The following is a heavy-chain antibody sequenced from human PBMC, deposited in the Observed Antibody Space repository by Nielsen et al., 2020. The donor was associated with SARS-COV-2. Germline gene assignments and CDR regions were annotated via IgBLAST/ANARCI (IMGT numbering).Heavy chain of an antibody. D-gene: IGHD3-22*01. V-gene: IGHV3-49*03. CDR2: IRSKAYGGTT. CDR3: TRDPHYYDSSGYYGAFDI. J-gene: IGHJ3*02. Sequence: GESLKISCTASGFTCGDYAMSWFRQAPGKGLEWVGFIRSKAYGGTTEYAASVKGRFTISRDDSKSIAYLQMNSLKTEDTAVYYCTRDPHYYDSSGYYGAFDIWGQGTMVTVSS. CDR1: GFTCGDYA.